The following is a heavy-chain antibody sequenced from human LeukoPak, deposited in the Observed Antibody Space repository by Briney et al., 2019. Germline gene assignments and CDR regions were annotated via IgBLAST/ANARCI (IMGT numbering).Heavy chain of an antibody. CDR2: IYYSGST. J-gene: IGHJ4*02. CDR1: GGSIGSSSYY. Sequence: SETLSLTCTVSGGSIGSSSYYWGWIRQPPGKGLEWIGSIYYSGSTYYNPSLKSRVTISVDTSKNQFSLKLSSVTAADMAVYYCARDGGFFDYWGQGTLVTVSS. D-gene: IGHD3-16*01. CDR3: ARDGGFFDY. V-gene: IGHV4-39*02.